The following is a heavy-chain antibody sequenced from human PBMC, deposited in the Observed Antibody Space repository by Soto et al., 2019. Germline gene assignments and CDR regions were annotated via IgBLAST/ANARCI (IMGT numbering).Heavy chain of an antibody. J-gene: IGHJ4*02. V-gene: IGHV5-51*01. CDR1: GYDFSTSW. D-gene: IGHD5-12*01. CDR2: IYPGDSDT. Sequence: EVELFQSGAEVKKPGESLKISCKTSGYDFSTSWIAWVRQTPGRGLEWMGIIYPGDSDTRYSPSFEGQVTVSVDKPMRIAYLEWRSLTASESALYYCARRGDGPYDGPGNFDFWGQGTLVTVPT. CDR3: ARRGDGPYDGPGNFDF.